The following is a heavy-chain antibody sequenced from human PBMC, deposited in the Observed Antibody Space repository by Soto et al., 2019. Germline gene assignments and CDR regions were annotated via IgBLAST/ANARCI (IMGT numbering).Heavy chain of an antibody. CDR3: AKDSNGDYTIYGMEV. V-gene: IGHV3-30*18. CDR1: GFTFSSYG. J-gene: IGHJ6*02. D-gene: IGHD4-17*01. CDR2: ISYDGSNK. Sequence: HPGGSLRLSCAASGFTFSSYGMHWVRQAPGKGLEWVAVISYDGSNKYYADSVKGRFTISRDNSKNTLYLQMNSLRAEDTAVYYCAKDSNGDYTIYGMEVWGQGTTVTVAS.